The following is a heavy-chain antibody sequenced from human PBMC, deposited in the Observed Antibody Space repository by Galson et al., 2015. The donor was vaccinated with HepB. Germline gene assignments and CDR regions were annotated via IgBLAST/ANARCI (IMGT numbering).Heavy chain of an antibody. Sequence: SLRLSCAASGFTFSSYGMHWVRQAPGKGLEWVAVIWYDGSNKYYADSVKGRFTISRDNSKNTLYLQMNSLRAEDTAVYYCARGDFWSGYREPVDYWGQGTLVTVSS. CDR3: ARGDFWSGYREPVDY. J-gene: IGHJ4*02. CDR1: GFTFSSYG. CDR2: IWYDGSNK. V-gene: IGHV3-33*01. D-gene: IGHD3-3*01.